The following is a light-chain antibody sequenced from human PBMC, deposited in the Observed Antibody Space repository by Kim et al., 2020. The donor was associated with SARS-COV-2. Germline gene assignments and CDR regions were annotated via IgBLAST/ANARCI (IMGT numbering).Light chain of an antibody. Sequence: EIVMTQSPATLSVSPGERATLSCRASQSVSSNLAWYQQKPGQAPRLLIYGASTRATGIPARFSGSGSGTEFTLTISSLQSEDFAAYYCQQYKNWPRTFGQGTKVDIK. V-gene: IGKV3-15*01. J-gene: IGKJ1*01. CDR2: GAS. CDR1: QSVSSN. CDR3: QQYKNWPRT.